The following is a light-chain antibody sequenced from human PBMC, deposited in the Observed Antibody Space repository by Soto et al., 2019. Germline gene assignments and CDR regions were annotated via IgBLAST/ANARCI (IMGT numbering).Light chain of an antibody. CDR3: QQLNGSPWT. CDR2: GAT. CDR1: PAIASF. V-gene: IGKV1-9*01. Sequence: IQLTQSPSSLSASVGDRVTITCRATPAIASFLAWYQQKPGTAPKLLIYGATTFQSGVPLRFSGSRSGTDYTLTIGSLQPEDFATYYCQQLNGSPWTFGQGTRVEIK. J-gene: IGKJ1*01.